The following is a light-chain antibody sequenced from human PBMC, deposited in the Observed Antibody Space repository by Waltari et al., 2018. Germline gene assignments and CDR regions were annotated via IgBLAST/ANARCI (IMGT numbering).Light chain of an antibody. J-gene: IGLJ2*01. Sequence: QSALTQPASVSESLGQSITLSCTGTSNDIGTYNLVSWYQQKPGKVPRLIIYEATKRPSGISDRFSGSKSGNTASLTISGLQTDDEADFFCCSYSSTRNLVFGGGTKLSVL. V-gene: IGLV2-23*01. CDR3: CSYSSTRNLV. CDR2: EAT. CDR1: SNDIGTYNL.